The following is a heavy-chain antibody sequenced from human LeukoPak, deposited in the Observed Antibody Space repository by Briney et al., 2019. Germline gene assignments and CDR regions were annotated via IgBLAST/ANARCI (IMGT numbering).Heavy chain of an antibody. D-gene: IGHD1-26*01. CDR3: ARERLVGATTEIDY. J-gene: IGHJ4*02. CDR2: ISAYNGNT. Sequence: GASVKVSCKASGYTFTSYGISWVRQAPGQGLEWMGWISAYNGNTNYAQKLQGRVTMTTDTSTSTAYMQLRSLRSDDTAVYYCARERLVGATTEIDYWGQGTLVTVSS. V-gene: IGHV1-18*01. CDR1: GYTFTSYG.